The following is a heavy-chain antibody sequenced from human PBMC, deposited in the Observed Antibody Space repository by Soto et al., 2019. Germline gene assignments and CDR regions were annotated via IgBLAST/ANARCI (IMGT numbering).Heavy chain of an antibody. CDR3: ARDVATYLALDY. J-gene: IGHJ4*02. CDR2: IWYDGSNK. CDR1: GFTFSSHG. V-gene: IGHV3-33*01. D-gene: IGHD2-15*01. Sequence: GRSLRLSCASSGFTFSSHGMHWVRQAPGKGLEWVAVIWYDGSNKYYADSVKGRFTISRDNSKNTLYLQMNSLRAEDTAVYYCARDVATYLALDYWGQGTLVTVSS.